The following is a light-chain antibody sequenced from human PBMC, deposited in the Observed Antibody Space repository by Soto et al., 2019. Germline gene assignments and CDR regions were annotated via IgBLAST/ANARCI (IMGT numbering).Light chain of an antibody. V-gene: IGKV3-15*01. CDR2: DAS. J-gene: IGKJ1*01. CDR1: QSISST. Sequence: ETVMTQSPATLSVSPGERATLSCRASQSISSTLAWFQQKPGQAPRLLIYDASKRATGIPARFSGSGSGTEFTLTISSLQSEDFAVYYCQQYNNWPRTFGQGTIVDIK. CDR3: QQYNNWPRT.